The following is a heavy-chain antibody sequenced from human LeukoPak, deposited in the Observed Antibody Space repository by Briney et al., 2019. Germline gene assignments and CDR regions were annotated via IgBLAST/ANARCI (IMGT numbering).Heavy chain of an antibody. J-gene: IGHJ4*02. CDR2: INAGNGDT. CDR1: GYSFTSYV. CDR3: AREDGPIEY. D-gene: IGHD5-24*01. Sequence: ASVTVSCKAAGYSFTSYVMQWVRQAPGQRLEWMGWINAGNGDTKYSQKFQGRVTITRDTSASTAYMELSSLRPEDTAMYYCAREDGPIEYWGQGTLVTVSS. V-gene: IGHV1-3*01.